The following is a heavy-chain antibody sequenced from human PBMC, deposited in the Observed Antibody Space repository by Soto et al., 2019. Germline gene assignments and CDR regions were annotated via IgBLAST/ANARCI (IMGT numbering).Heavy chain of an antibody. CDR1: GYTFTGYY. V-gene: IGHV1-2*02. D-gene: IGHD2-8*01. CDR2: INLNSGGT. Sequence: ASVKVSCKASGYTFTGYYMHWVRQPPGQGLQWLGWINLNSGGTNYAQKLQGRVTMTRDTSISTAYMELSRLRSDDTAVYHCARETTRSANIVLMVYAVGMDVWGQGTTVTVSS. CDR3: ARETTRSANIVLMVYAVGMDV. J-gene: IGHJ6*01.